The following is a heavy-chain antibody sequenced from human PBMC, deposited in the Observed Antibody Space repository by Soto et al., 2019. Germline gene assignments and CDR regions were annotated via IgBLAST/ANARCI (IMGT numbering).Heavy chain of an antibody. CDR1: GFSLTTNGVG. CDR2: IYWDDDK. Sequence: QITLKESGPTLVKPTQTLTLTCTFSGFSLTTNGVGVGWIRQPPGKALECLALIYWDDDKRYSPSLKTRLTITKDTSKNQVVLTMTNMDAVDTATYYCADTFSSDWQRSFQHWGQGTLVTVSS. CDR3: ADTFSSDWQRSFQH. D-gene: IGHD3-22*01. J-gene: IGHJ1*01. V-gene: IGHV2-5*02.